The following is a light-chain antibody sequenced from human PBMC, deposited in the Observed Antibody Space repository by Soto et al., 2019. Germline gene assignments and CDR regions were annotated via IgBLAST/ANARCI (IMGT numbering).Light chain of an antibody. J-gene: IGKJ1*01. CDR3: QQYGSSRWT. Sequence: PGERATLSCRASQNVSSTYLAWYQQKPGQAPRPLISAASSRATGTPDRFSGSGSGTDFTLTISRLEPEDFAVYYCQQYGSSRWTFGQGTKVEIK. CDR1: QNVSSTY. V-gene: IGKV3-20*01. CDR2: AAS.